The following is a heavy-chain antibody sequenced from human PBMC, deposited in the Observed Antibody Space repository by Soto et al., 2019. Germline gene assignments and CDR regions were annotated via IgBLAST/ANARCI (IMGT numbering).Heavy chain of an antibody. CDR3: ARCVAVSLDYFDS. J-gene: IGHJ4*02. CDR2: IYHSGRT. V-gene: IGHV4-31*01. CDR1: GGSISNGYYY. D-gene: IGHD6-19*01. Sequence: QVQLQESGPGLVKPSQTLSLTCTVSGGSISNGYYYWSWVRQNPGKGLEWIGHIYHSGRTYYNPSLKSLCTILVDTSKNQCSLYLSSVTDADTAVYYCARCVAVSLDYFDSWGQGTPVTISS.